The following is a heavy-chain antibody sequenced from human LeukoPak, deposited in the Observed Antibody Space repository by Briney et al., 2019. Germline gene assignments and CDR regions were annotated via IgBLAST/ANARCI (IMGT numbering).Heavy chain of an antibody. V-gene: IGHV4-30-4*08. CDR3: ARDGSSAVADY. J-gene: IGHJ4*02. CDR1: GGSISSGDYY. D-gene: IGHD6-19*01. Sequence: SQTLSLTCTVSGGSISSGDYYWSRIRQPPGKGLEWFGYIYYSGSTYYNPSLKSRVSISVDTSKNQFSLKLSSVTAADTAVYYCARDGSSAVADYWGQGTLVTVSS. CDR2: IYYSGST.